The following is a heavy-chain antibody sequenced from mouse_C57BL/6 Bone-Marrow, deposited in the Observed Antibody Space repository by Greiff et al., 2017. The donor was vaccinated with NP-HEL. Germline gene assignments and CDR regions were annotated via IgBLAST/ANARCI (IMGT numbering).Heavy chain of an antibody. V-gene: IGHV1-15*01. CDR1: GYTFTDYE. D-gene: IGHD1-1*01. CDR3: TRRVGSKGFDY. Sequence: VQLQQSGAELVRPGASVTLSCKASGYTFTDYEMHWVKQTPVHGLEWIGAIDPETGGTAYNQKFKGKAILTADKSSSTAYMELRSLTSEDSAVYYCTRRVGSKGFDYWGQGTTLTVSS. J-gene: IGHJ2*01. CDR2: IDPETGGT.